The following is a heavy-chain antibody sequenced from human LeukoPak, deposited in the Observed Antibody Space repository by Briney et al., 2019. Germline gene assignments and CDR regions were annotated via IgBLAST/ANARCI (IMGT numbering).Heavy chain of an antibody. CDR1: GFTFGDYA. CDR2: IRSKAYGGTT. V-gene: IGHV3-49*03. J-gene: IGHJ5*02. Sequence: GGSLRLSCTASGFTFGDYAMSWFRQAPGKGLEGVGFIRSKAYGGTTEYAASVKGRFTISRDDSKSIAYLQMNSLKTEDTAVYYCTRSVVVTATGFDPWGQGTLVTVSS. D-gene: IGHD2-21*02. CDR3: TRSVVVTATGFDP.